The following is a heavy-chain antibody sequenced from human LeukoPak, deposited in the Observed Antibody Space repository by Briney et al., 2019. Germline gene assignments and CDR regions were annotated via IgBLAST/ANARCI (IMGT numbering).Heavy chain of an antibody. CDR3: ARGTMTTVTYYFDY. CDR2: IYGSGST. CDR1: VGSISSYY. V-gene: IGHV4-59*01. D-gene: IGHD4-17*01. Sequence: SETLSLTCSVSVGSISSYYWSWIRQPPGKGLEWIGHIYGSGSTNYNPSLKSRVTLSVDTSKNQFSLKLSSVTAADTAVYYCARGTMTTVTYYFDYWGQGTLVTVSS. J-gene: IGHJ4*02.